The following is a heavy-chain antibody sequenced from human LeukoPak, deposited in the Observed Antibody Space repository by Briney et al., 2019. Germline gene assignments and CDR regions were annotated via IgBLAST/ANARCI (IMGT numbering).Heavy chain of an antibody. J-gene: IGHJ4*02. V-gene: IGHV3-30*02. Sequence: GGSLRLSCAASGFTFSSFGTHWVRQAPGKGLAWVAFIRYDGSNKYYADSVKGRFTISRDNSKNTLYLQMNSLRAEDTAVYYCAKDTTIFGVVTDVDYWGQGTLVTVSS. D-gene: IGHD3-3*01. CDR1: GFTFSSFG. CDR2: IRYDGSNK. CDR3: AKDTTIFGVVTDVDY.